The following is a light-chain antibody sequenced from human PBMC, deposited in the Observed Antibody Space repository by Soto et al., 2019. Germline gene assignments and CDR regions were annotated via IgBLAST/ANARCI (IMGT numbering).Light chain of an antibody. CDR1: QGISSY. Sequence: QSPSSFSASTGDRVTITCRASQGISSYLAWYQQKPGKAPKLLIYAASTLQSGVPSRFSGSGSGTDFTLTISCLQSEDFATYYCQQYGSSPRTFGQGTKVDIK. CDR2: AAS. V-gene: IGKV1-8*01. CDR3: QQYGSSPRT. J-gene: IGKJ1*01.